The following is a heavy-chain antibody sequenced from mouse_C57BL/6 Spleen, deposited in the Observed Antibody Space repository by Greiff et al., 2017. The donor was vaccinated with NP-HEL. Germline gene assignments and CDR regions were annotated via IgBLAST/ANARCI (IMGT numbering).Heavy chain of an antibody. D-gene: IGHD2-14*01. CDR3: ARGVRGYFDY. CDR1: GYSITSGYY. CDR2: ISYDGSN. V-gene: IGHV3-6*01. Sequence: EVKLQESGPGLVKPSQSLSLTCSVTGYSITSGYYWNWIRQFPGNKLEWMGYISYDGSNNYNPSLKNRISITRDTSKNQFFLKLNSVTTEDTATYYCARGVRGYFDYWGQGTTLTVSS. J-gene: IGHJ2*01.